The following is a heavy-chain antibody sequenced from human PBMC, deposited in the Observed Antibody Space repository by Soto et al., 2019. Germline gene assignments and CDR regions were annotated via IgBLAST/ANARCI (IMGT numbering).Heavy chain of an antibody. CDR1: GFTFSSYA. D-gene: IGHD2-15*01. J-gene: IGHJ6*02. CDR3: ARDRAVVVAAPYYYYYGMDV. Sequence: QVQLVESGGGVVQPGRSLRLSCAASGFTFSSYAMHWVRQAPGKGLEWVAVISYDGSNKYYADSVKGRFTISRDNSKNTLYLQMNSLRAEDTAVYYCARDRAVVVAAPYYYYYGMDVWGQGTTVTVSS. CDR2: ISYDGSNK. V-gene: IGHV3-30-3*01.